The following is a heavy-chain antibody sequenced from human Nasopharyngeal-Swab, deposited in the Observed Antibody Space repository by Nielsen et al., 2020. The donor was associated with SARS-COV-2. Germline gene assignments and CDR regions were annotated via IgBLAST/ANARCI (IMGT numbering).Heavy chain of an antibody. V-gene: IGHV3-73*01. CDR3: TTDYYFDY. CDR2: IGDKDHNYAT. CDR1: GFIFSGSA. Sequence: GESLKISCAASGFIFSGSAMHWVRQASGKGLECVGRIGDKDHNYATTYGAAVKGRFTISRDDSKNTAFLQMDSLKTEDTALYYCTTDYYFDYWGQGTLVTVPS. J-gene: IGHJ4*02.